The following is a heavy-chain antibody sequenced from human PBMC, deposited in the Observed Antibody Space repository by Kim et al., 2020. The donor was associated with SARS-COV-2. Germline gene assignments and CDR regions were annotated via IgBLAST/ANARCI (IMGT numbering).Heavy chain of an antibody. CDR1: GGSISSSSYY. Sequence: SETLSLTCTVSGGSISSSSYYWGWIRQPPGKGLEWIGSIYYSGSTYYNPSLKSRVTISVDTSKNQFSLKLSSVTAADTAVYYCARRTIAVAGNAWFDPWGQGTLVTVSS. J-gene: IGHJ5*02. CDR3: ARRTIAVAGNAWFDP. D-gene: IGHD6-19*01. CDR2: IYYSGST. V-gene: IGHV4-39*01.